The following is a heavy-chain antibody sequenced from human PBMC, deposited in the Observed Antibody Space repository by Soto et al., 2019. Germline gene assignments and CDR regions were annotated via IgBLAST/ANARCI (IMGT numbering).Heavy chain of an antibody. Sequence: EVQLVESGGGLVQPGGSLRLSCAASGFTFSDHYMDWVRQAPGEGLEWVGRIKNKANSYTTENAASVEGRFTISRDDSRNSLCLQMNGLKTGDTAVYYCTRVKLCGSDCCHRVLYVWGKGTTVTVSS. CDR3: TRVKLCGSDCCHRVLYV. D-gene: IGHD2-21*02. J-gene: IGHJ6*04. V-gene: IGHV3-72*01. CDR2: IKNKANSYTT. CDR1: GFTFSDHY.